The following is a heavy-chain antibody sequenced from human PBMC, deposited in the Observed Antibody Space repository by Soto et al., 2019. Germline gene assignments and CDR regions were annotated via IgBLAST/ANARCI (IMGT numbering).Heavy chain of an antibody. CDR2: ISYDGSNK. J-gene: IGHJ4*02. V-gene: IGHV3-30*03. Sequence: PGGSLRLSCAASGFTFSNYGMHWVRQAPGKGLEGVAVISYDGSNKYYADSVKGRFTISRDNSKNTLYLQMNSLRSEHTAMYSCAIDFYGSWGQGTLVTVSS. CDR3: AIDFYGS. CDR1: GFTFSNYG. D-gene: IGHD4-17*01.